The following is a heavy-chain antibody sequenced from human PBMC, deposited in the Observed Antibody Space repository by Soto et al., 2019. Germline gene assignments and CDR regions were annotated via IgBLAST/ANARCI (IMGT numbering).Heavy chain of an antibody. D-gene: IGHD3-3*01. J-gene: IGHJ4*02. CDR2: IYWDDDK. V-gene: IGHV2-5*02. Sequence: QITLNESGPTQVKPRQTLTLTCTFSGFSLTTSGVGVGWIRQSPGKAPEWLALIYWDDDKRYSPSLKSRLTITKDTSKNQVVRTMADLDPADTATYYFAPRVLRTVFGLVTTTAIYFDFWGQGTPVAVSS. CDR3: APRVLRTVFGLVTTTAIYFDF. CDR1: GFSLTTSGVG.